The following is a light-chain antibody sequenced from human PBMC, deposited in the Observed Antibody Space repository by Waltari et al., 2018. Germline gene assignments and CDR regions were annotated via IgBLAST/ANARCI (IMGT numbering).Light chain of an antibody. CDR2: GAS. CDR1: QSVSSS. J-gene: IGKJ1*01. V-gene: IGKV3-20*01. Sequence: TVLTQSLGTLSLSPGDIATLPCMASQSVSSSLACYQQKPGQAPKLLIYGASTRATGIPDRFTGSGSWTDFSLTISSLEPEDFAIYFCQHYVRLPATFGQGTKVEIK. CDR3: QHYVRLPAT.